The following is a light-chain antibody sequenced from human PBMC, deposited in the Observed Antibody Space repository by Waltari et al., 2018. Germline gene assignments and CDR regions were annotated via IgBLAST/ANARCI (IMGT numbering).Light chain of an antibody. J-gene: IGKJ3*01. CDR2: GAS. CDR1: LSILHSSENKNY. Sequence: DIVMTQSPDSLSVSLGERATINCKSSLSILHSSENKNYLGWYQQKSGQSPKLLIHGASTRESGVPDRFSGSGSGTDFTLTISSLQAEDVAVYYCQQYYSTPFTFGPGTKVDIK. CDR3: QQYYSTPFT. V-gene: IGKV4-1*01.